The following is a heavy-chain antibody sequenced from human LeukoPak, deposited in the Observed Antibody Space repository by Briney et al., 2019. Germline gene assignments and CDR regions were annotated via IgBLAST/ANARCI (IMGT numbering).Heavy chain of an antibody. CDR2: ISGSGGST. CDR3: AKDREERLSGLSPPFDY. V-gene: IGHV3-23*01. Sequence: GSLRLSCAASGFTFSSYAMSWVRQAPGKGLEWVSAISGSGGSTYYADSVKGRFTISRDNSKNTLYLQMNSLRAEDTAVYYCAKDREERLSGLSPPFDYWGQGTLVTVSS. J-gene: IGHJ4*02. CDR1: GFTFSSYA. D-gene: IGHD2-15*01.